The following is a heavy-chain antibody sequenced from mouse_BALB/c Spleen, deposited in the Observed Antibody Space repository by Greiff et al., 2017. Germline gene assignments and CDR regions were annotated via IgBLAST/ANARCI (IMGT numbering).Heavy chain of an antibody. J-gene: IGHJ1*01. CDR1: GFTFSDFY. D-gene: IGHD1-1*02. CDR3: ARARVDWYFDV. Sequence: EVQLVESGGGLVQPGGSLRLSCATSGFTFSDFYMEWVRQPPGKRLEWIAASRNKANDYTTEYSASVKGRFIVSRDTSQSILYLQMNALRAEDTAIYDCARARVDWYFDVWGAGTTVTVSS. CDR2: SRNKANDYTT. V-gene: IGHV7-1*02.